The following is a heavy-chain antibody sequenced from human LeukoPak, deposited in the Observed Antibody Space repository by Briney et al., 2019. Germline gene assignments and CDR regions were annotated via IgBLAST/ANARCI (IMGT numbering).Heavy chain of an antibody. CDR1: GYIFTDYA. CDR2: IDTNTGTP. D-gene: IGHD2-2*01. V-gene: IGHV7-4-1*02. CDR3: ARDNYGAEEGIGSSLVWFDP. Sequence: GASVKVSCKASGYIFTDYALNWVRQAPGQGLEWMGWIDTNTGTPTYAQGFTEQSAFSFDTSVSTSYLQISSLKAEDTAVYYCARDNYGAEEGIGSSLVWFDPWGQGTMVTVSS. J-gene: IGHJ5*02.